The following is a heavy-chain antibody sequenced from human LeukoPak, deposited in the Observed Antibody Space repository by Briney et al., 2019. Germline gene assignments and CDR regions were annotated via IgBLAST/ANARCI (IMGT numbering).Heavy chain of an antibody. CDR3: ARGVSGY. V-gene: IGHV4-39*07. Sequence: SETLSLTCTVSGGSISSSNYYWGWIRQPPGKGLEWIGSIYSSGATYYNPSLKSRVTISFDTSKNQFSLQLSSVTTADTAVYFCARGVSGYWGQGILVTVSS. D-gene: IGHD5/OR15-5a*01. CDR2: IYSSGAT. J-gene: IGHJ4*02. CDR1: GGSISSSNYY.